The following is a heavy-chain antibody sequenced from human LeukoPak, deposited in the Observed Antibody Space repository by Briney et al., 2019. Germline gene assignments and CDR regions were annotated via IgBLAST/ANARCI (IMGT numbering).Heavy chain of an antibody. V-gene: IGHV1-8*01. D-gene: IGHD3-10*01. CDR3: RRFNGRGVSNDY. J-gene: IGHJ4*02. Sequence: ASVKVSRKASGYTFTSYDIDGVRPATGQGVEWMGWMYPNRGNTDYAQKFKGRVTMTRNSSISKASMKLSSLTPEATPVYHLRRFNGRGVSNDYWGQGTLVTVSA. CDR2: MYPNRGNT. CDR1: GYTFTSYD.